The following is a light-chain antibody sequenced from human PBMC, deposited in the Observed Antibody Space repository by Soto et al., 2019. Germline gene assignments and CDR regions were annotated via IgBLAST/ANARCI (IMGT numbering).Light chain of an antibody. V-gene: IGKV3-20*01. CDR3: QQYGSAPPIT. CDR2: DAS. CDR1: QSVSNN. J-gene: IGKJ5*01. Sequence: QSTGAVSVAGGESTSLCCRYGQSVSNNLAWYQQKPGQAPRLLIYDASSRATGIPDRFSGSGSGTDFTLIISRPEPEDFAVYYCQQYGSAPPITFGQGTLLE.